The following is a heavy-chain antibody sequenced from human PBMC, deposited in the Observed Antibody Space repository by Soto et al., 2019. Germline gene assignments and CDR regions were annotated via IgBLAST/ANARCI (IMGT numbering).Heavy chain of an antibody. CDR3: ARDQGYYESSGYFDY. CDR1: GFTFSDYY. V-gene: IGHV3-11*01. D-gene: IGHD3-22*01. Sequence: GALRLSCAASGFTFSDYYMSWIRPAPGKGLEWVSYISSSGSIIYYADSVKGRFTISRDNAKNSLYLQMNSLRAEDTAVYYCARDQGYYESSGYFDYWGQGTLVTVSS. CDR2: ISSSGSII. J-gene: IGHJ4*02.